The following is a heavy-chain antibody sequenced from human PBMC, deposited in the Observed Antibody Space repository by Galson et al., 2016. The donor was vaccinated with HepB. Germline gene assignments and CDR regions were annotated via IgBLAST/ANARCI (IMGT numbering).Heavy chain of an antibody. V-gene: IGHV3-21*01. CDR2: ISSSSSYI. J-gene: IGHJ6*02. Sequence: SLRLSCAASGFTFSSCSMNWVRQAPGKGLEWVSSISSSSSYIYYADSVKGRFTISRDNAKNSLYLQMNSLRAEDTAVYYCASFFGVVISPDYYYYGMDVWGQGTTVTVSS. CDR1: GFTFSSCS. D-gene: IGHD3-3*01. CDR3: ASFFGVVISPDYYYYGMDV.